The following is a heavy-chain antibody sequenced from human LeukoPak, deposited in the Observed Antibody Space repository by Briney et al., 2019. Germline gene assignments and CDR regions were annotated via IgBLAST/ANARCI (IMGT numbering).Heavy chain of an antibody. CDR2: ISSSGSTI. CDR1: GFTFRSYE. D-gene: IGHD1-26*01. Sequence: GGSLRLSCAASGFTFRSYEMNWVRQAPGKGLEWVSYISSSGSTIYYADSVKGRFTISRDNAKNSLYLQMNSLRAEDTAVYYCAREAWGSYLRYFDYWGQGTLVTVSS. J-gene: IGHJ4*02. V-gene: IGHV3-48*03. CDR3: AREAWGSYLRYFDY.